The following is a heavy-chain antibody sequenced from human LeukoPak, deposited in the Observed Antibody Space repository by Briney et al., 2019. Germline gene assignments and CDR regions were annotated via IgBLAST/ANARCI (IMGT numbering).Heavy chain of an antibody. J-gene: IGHJ4*02. CDR3: ARGVYGDYKFDY. V-gene: IGHV4-34*01. Sequence: PSGTLSLTCVVYSESFSGYYWSWIRQPPGKGLEWIAEMNHSGASSHNPSLKSRVSISLDTSKNHFSLNLRSVTAADTAVYYCARGVYGDYKFDYWGQGTLVTVSS. D-gene: IGHD4-17*01. CDR2: MNHSGAS. CDR1: SESFSGYY.